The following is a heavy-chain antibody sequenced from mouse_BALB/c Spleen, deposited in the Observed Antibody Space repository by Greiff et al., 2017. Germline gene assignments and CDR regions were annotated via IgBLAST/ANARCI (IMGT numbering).Heavy chain of an antibody. CDR2: ISYSGST. D-gene: IGHD1-1*01. CDR3: ARSPYYYGYWYFDV. Sequence: EVQVVESGPSLVKPSQTLSLTCSVTGDSITSGYWNWIRKFPGNKLEYMGYISYSGSTYYNPSLKSRISITRDTSKNQYYLQLNSVTTEDTATYYCARSPYYYGYWYFDVWGAGTTVTVSS. CDR1: GDSITSGY. V-gene: IGHV3-8*02. J-gene: IGHJ1*01.